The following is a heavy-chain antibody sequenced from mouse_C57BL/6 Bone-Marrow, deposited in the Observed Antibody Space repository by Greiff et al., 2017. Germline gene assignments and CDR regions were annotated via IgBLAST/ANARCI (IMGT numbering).Heavy chain of an antibody. CDR3: ARPDYRNYWYFDV. J-gene: IGHJ1*03. Sequence: QVQLQQPGAELVKPGASVKMSCKASGYTFTSYWITWVKQRPGQGLEWIGDIYPGSGSTNYNEKFKSKATLTVDTSASTAYMQLSSLTSQDSAVYYCARPDYRNYWYFDVWGTGTTVTVSS. D-gene: IGHD2-14*01. V-gene: IGHV1-55*01. CDR2: IYPGSGST. CDR1: GYTFTSYW.